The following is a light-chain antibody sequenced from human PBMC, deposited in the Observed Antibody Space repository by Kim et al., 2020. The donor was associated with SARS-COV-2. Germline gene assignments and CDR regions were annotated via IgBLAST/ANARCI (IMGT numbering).Light chain of an antibody. CDR3: QAADGSGTYV. V-gene: IGLV3-25*03. J-gene: IGLJ1*01. CDR2: KDT. Sequence: VTPGKPARIACSGDALPEKQTSWYQQKSGQAPLLVIYKDTERPAGIPGRFSGSSSGTTVTLTISGVQAEDDADYYCQAADGSGTYVFGTGTKVTV. CDR1: ALPEKQ.